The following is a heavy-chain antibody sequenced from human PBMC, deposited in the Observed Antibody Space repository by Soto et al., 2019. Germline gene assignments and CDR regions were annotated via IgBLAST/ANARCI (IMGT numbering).Heavy chain of an antibody. CDR3: ARRGFIAVAGLYYFDY. CDR2: IIPIFGTA. CDR1: GGTFSSYA. J-gene: IGHJ4*02. V-gene: IGHV1-69*13. Sequence: SVKVSCKASGGTFSSYAISWVRQAPGQGLEWMGGIIPIFGTANYAQKFQGRVTITADESTSTAYMELSSLRSEDTAVYYCARRGFIAVAGLYYFDYWGQGTMVTVSS. D-gene: IGHD6-19*01.